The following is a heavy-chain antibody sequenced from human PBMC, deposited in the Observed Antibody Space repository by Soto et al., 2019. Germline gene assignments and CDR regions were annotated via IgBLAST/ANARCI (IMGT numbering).Heavy chain of an antibody. CDR3: ARDPLGRAGIAAAGTDY. CDR2: ISYDGSNK. Sequence: QMQLVESGGGVVQPGRSLRLSCAASGFTFSSYAMHWVRQAPGKGLEWVAVISYDGSNKYYADSVKGRFTISRDNSKNTLYLQMNSLRAEDTAVYYCARDPLGRAGIAAAGTDYWGQGTLVTVSS. J-gene: IGHJ4*02. V-gene: IGHV3-30-3*01. CDR1: GFTFSSYA. D-gene: IGHD6-13*01.